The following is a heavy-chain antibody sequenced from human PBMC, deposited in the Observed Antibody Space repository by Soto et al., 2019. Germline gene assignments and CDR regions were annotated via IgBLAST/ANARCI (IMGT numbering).Heavy chain of an antibody. V-gene: IGHV4-61*01. CDR3: ARTTAVPNTLRSRYFFDY. J-gene: IGHJ4*02. D-gene: IGHD4-17*01. CDR2: VYYSGTT. Sequence: TLSLTCSLSGGSVSNKTYYWSWIRQPPAKRLEWIGYVYYSGTTNYNPSLQSRVTISVDLAKNQFSLRLSSVTTADTALYYCARTTAVPNTLRSRYFFDYWGQGTLVTVSS. CDR1: GGSVSNKTYY.